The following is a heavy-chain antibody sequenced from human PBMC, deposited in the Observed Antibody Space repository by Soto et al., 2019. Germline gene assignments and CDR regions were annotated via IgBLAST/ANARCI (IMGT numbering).Heavy chain of an antibody. CDR2: ISYDGSNK. Sequence: QVQLVESGGGVVQPGRSLRLSCAASGFTFSSYGMHWVRQAPGKGLEWVAVISYDGSNKYYADSVKGRFTISRDNSKNTLYLQMNSLRAEDTAVYYCAKGGAEYSSSSSVDYWGQGTLVTVSS. J-gene: IGHJ4*02. CDR1: GFTFSSYG. V-gene: IGHV3-30*18. CDR3: AKGGAEYSSSSSVDY. D-gene: IGHD6-6*01.